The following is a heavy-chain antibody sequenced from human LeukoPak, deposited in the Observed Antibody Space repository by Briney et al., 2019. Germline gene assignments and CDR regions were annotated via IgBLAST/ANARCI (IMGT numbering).Heavy chain of an antibody. CDR3: AKDQSRTGMTWGVLDV. CDR1: GFTFSSYA. V-gene: IGHV3-23*01. J-gene: IGHJ6*04. D-gene: IGHD1-1*01. CDR2: ISGSGGST. Sequence: PGGSLRLSCAASGFTFSSYAMSWVRQAPGKGLEWVSPISGSGGSTYYADSVKGRFTISRDNSKNTLYLQMNSLRAEDTAVYYCAKDQSRTGMTWGVLDVWGKGTTVTVSS.